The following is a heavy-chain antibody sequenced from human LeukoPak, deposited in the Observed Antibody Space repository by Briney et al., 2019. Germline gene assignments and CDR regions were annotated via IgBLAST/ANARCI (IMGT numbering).Heavy chain of an antibody. V-gene: IGHV5-10-1*04. CDR2: IDPSDSYT. CDR1: GYSFTKYW. D-gene: IGHD6-13*01. J-gene: IGHJ3*02. CDR3: ARRFSAAAGFDI. Sequence: GESLKISCKGSGYSFTKYWIGWVRQMPGKGLEWMGRIDPSDSYTNYSPSFRGQVTISADKSISTAYLQWSSLKASDTAMYYCARRFSAAAGFDIWGQGTMVTVSS.